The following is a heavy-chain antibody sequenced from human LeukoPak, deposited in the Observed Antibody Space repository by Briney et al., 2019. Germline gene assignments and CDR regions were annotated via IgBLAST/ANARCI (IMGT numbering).Heavy chain of an antibody. J-gene: IGHJ4*02. D-gene: IGHD6-19*01. CDR1: GFTFSDYY. CDR3: AKAGSGWYAPY. Sequence: GGSLRLSCAASGFTFSDYYMSWIRQAPGKGLEWVSYISSGGTTIYYADSVKGRFTISRDNSKNTVDLQMDSLRAEDTAVYYCAKAGSGWYAPYWGQGTLVTVS. CDR2: ISSGGTTI. V-gene: IGHV3-11*04.